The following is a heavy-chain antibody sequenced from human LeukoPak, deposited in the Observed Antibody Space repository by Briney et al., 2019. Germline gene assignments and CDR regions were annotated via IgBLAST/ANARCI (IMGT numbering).Heavy chain of an antibody. CDR3: ARGCYYERSGYCPFDY. CDR1: GFIVSNNY. Sequence: GGSLRLSCAASGFIVSNNYMNWVRQAQGKGLEWVSIIYCGGGTYYADSVKGRFTISRDNSKNTLYLQMNSLRADDTAVYYCARGCYYERSGYCPFDYWGPGTLLTLSS. J-gene: IGHJ4*02. D-gene: IGHD3-22*01. CDR2: IYCGGGT. V-gene: IGHV3-53*01.